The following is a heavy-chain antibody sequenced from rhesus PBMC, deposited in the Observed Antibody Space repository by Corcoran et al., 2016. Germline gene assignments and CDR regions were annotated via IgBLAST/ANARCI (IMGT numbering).Heavy chain of an antibody. J-gene: IGHJ2*01. V-gene: IGHV3S16*01. CDR1: GFTFSDYY. CDR3: TRGGYSWYFDL. Sequence: EVQLVESGGGLVQPGGSLRLSCAASGFTFSDYYMSWGRRAPGKGLEWVSSISSSSSYIYDADSVKGRFTISRDNAKNSLSLQMNSLRTEDTAVYYCTRGGYSWYFDLWGPGTPVTISS. CDR2: ISSSSSYI. D-gene: IGHD5-42*01.